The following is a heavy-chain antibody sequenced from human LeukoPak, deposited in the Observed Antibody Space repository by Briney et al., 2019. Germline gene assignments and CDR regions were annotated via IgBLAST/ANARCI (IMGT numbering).Heavy chain of an antibody. CDR3: AREGDYYDSSGYYPNRYFDY. V-gene: IGHV4-34*01. CDR2: INHSGST. CDR1: GGSFSGYY. D-gene: IGHD3-22*01. Sequence: SETLSLTCAVYGGSFSGYYWSWIRQPPGKGLEWIGEINHSGSTSYNPSLKSRVTISVDTSKNQFSLKLSSVTAADTAVYYCAREGDYYDSSGYYPNRYFDYWGQGTLVTVSS. J-gene: IGHJ4*02.